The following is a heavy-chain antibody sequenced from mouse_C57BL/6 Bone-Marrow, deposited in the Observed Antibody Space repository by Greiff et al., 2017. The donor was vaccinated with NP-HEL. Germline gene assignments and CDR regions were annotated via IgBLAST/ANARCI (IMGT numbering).Heavy chain of an antibody. CDR3: ARSGRLRRGYFDV. Sequence: QVQLQQPGAELVKPGASVKLSCKASGYTFTSYWMHWVKQRPGQGLEWIGMIHPNSGSTNYNEKFKSKATLTVDKSSSTAYMQLSSLTSEDSAVYYGARSGRLRRGYFDVWGTGTTVTVSS. J-gene: IGHJ1*03. V-gene: IGHV1-64*01. CDR2: IHPNSGST. CDR1: GYTFTSYW. D-gene: IGHD2-4*01.